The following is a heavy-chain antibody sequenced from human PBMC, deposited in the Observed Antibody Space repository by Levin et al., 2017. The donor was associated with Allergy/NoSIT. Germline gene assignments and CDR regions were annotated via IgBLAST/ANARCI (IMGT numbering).Heavy chain of an antibody. CDR1: GFTFSRFA. CDR2: VNNGGNA. D-gene: IGHD3/OR15-3a*01. J-gene: IGHJ4*02. CDR3: AKDHERTGWPTFDA. Sequence: GGSLRLSCAASGFTFSRFAMSWVRQAPGKGLEWVASVNNGGNAYYADSVMGRFSISRDTSKDTLDLQMDNLPVADSAVYYCAKDHERTGWPTFDAWGLGTLVSVSS. V-gene: IGHV3-23*01.